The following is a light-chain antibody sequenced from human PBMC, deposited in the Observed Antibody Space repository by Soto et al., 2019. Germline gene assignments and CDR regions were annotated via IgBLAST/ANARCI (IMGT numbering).Light chain of an antibody. V-gene: IGKV3-11*01. CDR1: LSVSVY. CDR2: DAS. Sequence: VLTQSPATLSLSPGERATLSCRTSLSVSVYLDWYQQKPGQAPRLLISDASNRATGIPARFSGSGSGTEFTLTISSLEPEDFAVYYCHQRQYWPPITFGQGTRLEIK. J-gene: IGKJ5*01. CDR3: HQRQYWPPIT.